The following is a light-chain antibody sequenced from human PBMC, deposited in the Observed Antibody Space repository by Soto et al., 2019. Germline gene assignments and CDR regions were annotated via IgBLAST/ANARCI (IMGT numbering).Light chain of an antibody. CDR3: QHRVNAPT. J-gene: IGKJ4*01. V-gene: IGKV3-11*01. Sequence: IVLTQSPATLSLSPGERATLSCRAAQSVSNYLGWYQQKSGQAPRLLISAVSKRATAIPARFSGSGSGTDFTLTISSLEPEDVAVYYCQHRVNAPTFVGGTKVEI. CDR2: AVS. CDR1: QSVSNY.